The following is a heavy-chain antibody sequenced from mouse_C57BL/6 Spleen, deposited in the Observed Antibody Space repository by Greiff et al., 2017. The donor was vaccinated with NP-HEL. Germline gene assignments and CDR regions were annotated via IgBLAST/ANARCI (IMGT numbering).Heavy chain of an antibody. CDR2: INPNNGGT. V-gene: IGHV1-22*01. CDR3: ARGYGSSYVGDY. J-gene: IGHJ2*01. D-gene: IGHD1-1*01. Sequence: EVQLQQSGPELVKPGASVKMSCKASGYTFTDYNMHWVKQSHGKSLEWIGYINPNNGGTSYNQKFKGKATLTVNKSSSTAYMELRSLTSEDSAVYYCARGYGSSYVGDYWGQGTTLTVSS. CDR1: GYTFTDYN.